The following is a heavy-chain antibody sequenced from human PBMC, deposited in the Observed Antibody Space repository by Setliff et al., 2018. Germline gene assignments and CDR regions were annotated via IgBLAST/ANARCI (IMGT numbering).Heavy chain of an antibody. CDR1: GFTFSRYA. D-gene: IGHD6-13*01. CDR3: ASDPSYASSLYYYLEV. Sequence: GGSLRLSCAASGFTFSRYAMNWVRQTPGKGLEGVSYISASSANIQYADSVRGRFTVSRDNARNSLYLQMNSLRGDDAAVYYCASDPSYASSLYYYLEVWGKGTTVTVSS. J-gene: IGHJ6*03. V-gene: IGHV3-48*01. CDR2: ISASSANI.